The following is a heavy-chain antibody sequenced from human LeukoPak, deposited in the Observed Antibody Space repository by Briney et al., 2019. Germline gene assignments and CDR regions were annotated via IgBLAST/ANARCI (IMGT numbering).Heavy chain of an antibody. CDR2: IHYSGST. CDR3: ARLKPAGGQVGSSSSASDY. CDR1: GGSINSSTHF. Sequence: KPSETLSLTCTVSGGSINSSTHFWGYIRQPPGEGLEWIGSIHYSGSTYDNPSLKSRVTLSVDTSNNQFSLKLSSVTAADTAVYYCARLKPAGGQVGSSSSASDYWGQGTLVTVSS. D-gene: IGHD6-6*01. V-gene: IGHV4-39*07. J-gene: IGHJ4*02.